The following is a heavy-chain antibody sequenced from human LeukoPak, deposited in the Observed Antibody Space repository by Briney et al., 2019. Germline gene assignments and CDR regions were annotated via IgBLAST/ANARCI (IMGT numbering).Heavy chain of an antibody. CDR3: ARDPRWNHFDWLLYAPDAFDI. CDR1: GYTFTSYG. J-gene: IGHJ3*02. CDR2: ISAYNGNT. V-gene: IGHV1-18*01. Sequence: GASVKVSCKASGYTFTSYGISWVRQAPGQGLEWMGWISAYNGNTNYAQKLQGRVTMTTDTSTSTAYMELRSLRSDDTAVYYCARDPRWNHFDWLLYAPDAFDIWGRGTMVAVSS. D-gene: IGHD3-9*01.